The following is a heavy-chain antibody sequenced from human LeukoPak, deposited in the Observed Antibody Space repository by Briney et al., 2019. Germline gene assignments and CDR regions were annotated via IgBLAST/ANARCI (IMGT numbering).Heavy chain of an antibody. CDR2: IYHSGST. J-gene: IGHJ3*02. V-gene: IGHV4-30-2*01. CDR3: ARDSKGDCVPDAFDI. Sequence: SQTLSLTCAVSGGSISSGGYSWSWIRQPPGKGLEWIGYIYHSGSTYYNPSLKSRVTISVDRSKNQFSLKLSSVTAADTAVYYCARDSKGDCVPDAFDIWGQGTMVTVSS. D-gene: IGHD2-21*02. CDR1: GGSISSGGYS.